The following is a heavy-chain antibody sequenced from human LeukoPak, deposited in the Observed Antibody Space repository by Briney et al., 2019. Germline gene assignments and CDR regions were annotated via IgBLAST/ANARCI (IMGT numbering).Heavy chain of an antibody. CDR2: IYYSGST. J-gene: IGHJ4*02. Sequence: PSETLSLTCTVSGGSISSYYWSWLRQPPGKGLEWIGYIYYSGSTNYNPSLKSRVTISVDTSKNQFSLKLSSATAADTAVYYCARESDGYDFWSGFDYWGQGTLVTVSS. CDR3: ARESDGYDFWSGFDY. V-gene: IGHV4-59*01. CDR1: GGSISSYY. D-gene: IGHD3-3*01.